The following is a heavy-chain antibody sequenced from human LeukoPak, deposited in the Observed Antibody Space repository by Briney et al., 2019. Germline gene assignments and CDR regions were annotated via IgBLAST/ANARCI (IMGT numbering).Heavy chain of an antibody. V-gene: IGHV3-23*01. J-gene: IGHJ4*02. CDR1: GFTFSSYA. D-gene: IGHD3-10*01. CDR2: ISGSGTST. Sequence: GGSLRLSCAASGFTFSSYAMSWVRQAPGKGLEWVSTISGSGTSTDYAGSVKGRFTISRDSSKNTLYLQMNSLRAEDTAVYYCAKANGGLYYYGSGSYYGEYFDYWGQGTLVTVSS. CDR3: AKANGGLYYYGSGSYYGEYFDY.